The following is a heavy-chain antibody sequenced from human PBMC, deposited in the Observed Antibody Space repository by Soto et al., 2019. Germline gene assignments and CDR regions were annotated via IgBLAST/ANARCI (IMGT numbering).Heavy chain of an antibody. V-gene: IGHV4-39*01. CDR1: VAFIATSNYY. Sequence: SEPLSPTCHAAVAFIATSNYYWSWVRQPPGKGLEWIANVFYTGDTYYSPSFRSRVTISVDTSKNQFSLKLTSVTAADTAMYYCASLQVPGNFDYWGHGTLVT. CDR2: VFYTGDT. CDR3: ASLQVPGNFDY. D-gene: IGHD6-13*01. J-gene: IGHJ4*01.